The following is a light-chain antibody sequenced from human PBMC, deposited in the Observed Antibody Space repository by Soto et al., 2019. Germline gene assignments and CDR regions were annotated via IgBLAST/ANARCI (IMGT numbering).Light chain of an antibody. CDR1: QSIDSY. V-gene: IGKV1-39*01. CDR2: AAS. CDR3: QQSYNALSWT. J-gene: IGKJ1*01. Sequence: DIQMTQSPSFLSASVGDRVTISCRASQSIDSYLNWYQQKPGKAPKLLIYAASNLQSGVPSRFRGSGSGTSFSLTISNLQPGDFATYYCQQSYNALSWTFGQGTKVEIK.